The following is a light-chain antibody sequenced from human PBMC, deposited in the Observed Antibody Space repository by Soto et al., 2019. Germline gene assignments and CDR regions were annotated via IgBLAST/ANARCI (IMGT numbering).Light chain of an antibody. CDR3: SSYTSSSTLG. V-gene: IGLV2-14*01. CDR1: SSDVGDYNY. Sequence: QSALTQPASVSGSPGQSITISCTGTSSDVGDYNYVSWYQQHPGKVPKLMIYEVSNRPSGVSNRFSGSKSGNTASLTISWLQAEDEADYYCSSYTSSSTLGFGGGTKLTVL. CDR2: EVS. J-gene: IGLJ3*02.